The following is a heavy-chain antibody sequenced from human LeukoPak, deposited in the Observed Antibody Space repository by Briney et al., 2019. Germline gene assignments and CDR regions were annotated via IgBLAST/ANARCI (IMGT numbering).Heavy chain of an antibody. CDR3: ATDPPYSGYDYRGSRSWYQSDY. CDR2: VDPEDGET. V-gene: IGHV1-69-2*01. D-gene: IGHD5-12*01. CDR1: GYTFTDYY. J-gene: IGHJ4*02. Sequence: ATVKISCKVSGYTFTDYYMHWVQKAPGKGLEWMGLVDPEDGETIYAEKFQGRVTITADTSTDTAYMELSSLRSEDTAVYYCATDPPYSGYDYRGSRSWYQSDYWGQGTLVTVSS.